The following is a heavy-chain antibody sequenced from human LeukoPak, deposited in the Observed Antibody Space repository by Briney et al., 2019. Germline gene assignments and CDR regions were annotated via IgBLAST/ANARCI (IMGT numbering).Heavy chain of an antibody. Sequence: SETLSLTCAVYGGSFSGYYWSWIRQPPGKGLEWIGEINHSGSTNYNPSLKSRVTISVDTSKNQFSLKLSSVTAADTAVYYCARLTARRLRFLEWTPGNWFDPWGQGTLVTVSS. V-gene: IGHV4-34*01. J-gene: IGHJ5*02. CDR3: ARLTARRLRFLEWTPGNWFDP. D-gene: IGHD3-3*01. CDR1: GGSFSGYY. CDR2: INHSGST.